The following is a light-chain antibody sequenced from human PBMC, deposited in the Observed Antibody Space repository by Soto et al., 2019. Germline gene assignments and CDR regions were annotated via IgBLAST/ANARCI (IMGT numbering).Light chain of an antibody. Sequence: EIVMTQSPATLSVSPGERATLSCRASQSVSSNLAWYQQKPGQAPRLLIYGASPRATGIPARFSGSGSGTEFTLTISSLQSEYFAVYYCQQYNNLPWTFGQGTKVEIK. V-gene: IGKV3-15*01. CDR1: QSVSSN. CDR3: QQYNNLPWT. J-gene: IGKJ1*01. CDR2: GAS.